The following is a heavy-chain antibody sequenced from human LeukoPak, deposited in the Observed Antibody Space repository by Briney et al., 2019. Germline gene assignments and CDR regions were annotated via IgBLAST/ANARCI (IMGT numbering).Heavy chain of an antibody. CDR3: ARDHASVSYYNDY. D-gene: IGHD3-10*01. Sequence: ASGKVSCKASGYTFSAQYVQSWPQAPGQRLEWMGWINPYSRNTNYAQKLQGRVTMTTDTSTSTAYLELRSLRADDTAVYYCARDHASVSYYNDYWGRGPLVLVSS. CDR2: INPYSRNT. CDR1: GYTFSAQY. J-gene: IGHJ4*02. V-gene: IGHV1-18*01.